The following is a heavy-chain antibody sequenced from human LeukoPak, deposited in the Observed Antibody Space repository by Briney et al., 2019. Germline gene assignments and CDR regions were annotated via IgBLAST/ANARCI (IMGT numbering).Heavy chain of an antibody. CDR2: IYYSGST. V-gene: IGHV4-31*03. Sequence: SETLSLTCTVSGGSISSGGYYWSWIRQHPGKGLEWIGYIYYSGSTYYNPSLKSRVTISVDTSKNQFSLKLSSVTAADTAVYYCARARPPFDYYGSGDVSSGYYFDYWGQGTLVTVSS. D-gene: IGHD3-10*01. CDR1: GGSISSGGYY. CDR3: ARARPPFDYYGSGDVSSGYYFDY. J-gene: IGHJ4*02.